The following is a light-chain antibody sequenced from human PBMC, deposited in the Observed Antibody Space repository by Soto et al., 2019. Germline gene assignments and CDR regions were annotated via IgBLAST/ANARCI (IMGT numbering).Light chain of an antibody. V-gene: IGKV3-20*01. Sequence: EIVLTQSPGTLSLSPGDRATLSCRASQSVSSSDFAWYQQKAAQAPRLLIYDASSRATGIPDRFSGSGSGRDFSLPTSSLEPEDFAVYYCQQYDSSPLYTFGQGTKLEI. CDR1: QSVSSSD. CDR3: QQYDSSPLYT. CDR2: DAS. J-gene: IGKJ2*01.